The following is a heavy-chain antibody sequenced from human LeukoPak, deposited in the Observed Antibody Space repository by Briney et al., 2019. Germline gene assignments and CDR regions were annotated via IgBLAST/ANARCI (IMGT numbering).Heavy chain of an antibody. CDR1: DGSISSYY. CDR2: IYYSGST. CDR3: ARGSFWRGYYYYYYYMDV. V-gene: IGHV4-59*01. J-gene: IGHJ6*03. Sequence: SETLSLTCTVSDGSISSYYWSWIRQPPGKGLEWIGYIYYSGSTNYNPSLKSRVTISVDTSKNQFSLKLSSVTAADTAVYYCARGSFWRGYYYYYYYMDVWGKGTTVTVSS. D-gene: IGHD3-3*01.